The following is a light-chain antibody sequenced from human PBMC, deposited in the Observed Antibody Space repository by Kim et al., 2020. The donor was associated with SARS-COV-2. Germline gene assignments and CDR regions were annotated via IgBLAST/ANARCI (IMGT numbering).Light chain of an antibody. CDR3: QAWDTTVV. J-gene: IGLJ2*01. CDR1: QLGDKY. V-gene: IGLV3-1*01. CDR2: QDK. Sequence: SVSPEQTASITCSGDQLGDKYVCWYQQKPGQSPVLVIYQDKNRPSGIPERFSGSNSGNTATLTISGTQAMDEADYYCQAWDTTVVFGGGTKLTVL.